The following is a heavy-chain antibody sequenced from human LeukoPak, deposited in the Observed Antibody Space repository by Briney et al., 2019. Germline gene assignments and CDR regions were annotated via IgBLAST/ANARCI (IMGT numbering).Heavy chain of an antibody. CDR2: IYIGGNT. CDR3: ARIAVAVAYFDY. D-gene: IGHD6-19*01. V-gene: IGHV3-66*01. CDR1: GFTVSSNY. J-gene: IGHJ4*02. Sequence: GGSLRLSCAASGFTVSSNYMSWVRQAPGKGLEWVSVIYIGGNTYYADSVKGRFTISRDNSKNTLYLQMNSLRAEDTAVYYCARIAVAVAYFDYWGQGTLVTVSA.